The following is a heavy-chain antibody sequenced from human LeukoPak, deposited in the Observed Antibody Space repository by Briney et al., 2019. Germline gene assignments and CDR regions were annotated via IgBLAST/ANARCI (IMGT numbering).Heavy chain of an antibody. D-gene: IGHD3-16*01. CDR3: ARAGINDAFDI. CDR1: GGSISSSSYY. CDR2: IYYSGST. Sequence: KPSETLSLTCTVSGGSISSSSYYWGWIRQPPGKGLEWIGSIYYSGSTYYNPSLKSRVTISVDTSKNQFSLKLSSVTAADTAVYYCARAGINDAFDIWGQGTMVAVSS. J-gene: IGHJ3*02. V-gene: IGHV4-39*07.